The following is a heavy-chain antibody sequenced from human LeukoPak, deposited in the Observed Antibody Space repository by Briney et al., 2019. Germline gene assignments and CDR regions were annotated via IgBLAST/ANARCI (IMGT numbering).Heavy chain of an antibody. CDR2: TANKVNSYTT. Sequence: PGGSLRLSCVVSGFTFSDHYMDWVRQAPGKGLEWVGRTANKVNSYTTEYAASVKARFTISRDDSKNSLYLQMNSLKTEDTAVYYCARAAYLHGMDAWGQGTTVTVSS. CDR3: ARAAYLHGMDA. J-gene: IGHJ6*02. D-gene: IGHD2-8*01. CDR1: GFTFSDHY. V-gene: IGHV3-72*01.